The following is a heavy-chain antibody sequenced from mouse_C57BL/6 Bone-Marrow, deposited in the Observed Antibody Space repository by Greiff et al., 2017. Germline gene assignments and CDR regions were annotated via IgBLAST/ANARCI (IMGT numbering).Heavy chain of an antibody. J-gene: IGHJ4*01. CDR3: ARQGTTDAKDY. CDR1: GFTFSDYG. Sequence: EVQGVESGGGLVKPGGSLNFSCAASGFTFSDYGMHWVRQAPEKGLEWVAYISSGSSTIYYADTVKGGFTISRDNAKNTLFLQMTSLRSEDTAMYYCARQGTTDAKDYWGQGTSVTVSA. CDR2: ISSGSSTI. D-gene: IGHD1-1*01. V-gene: IGHV5-17*01.